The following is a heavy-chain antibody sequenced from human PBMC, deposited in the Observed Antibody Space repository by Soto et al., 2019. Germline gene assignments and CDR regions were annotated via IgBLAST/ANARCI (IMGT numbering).Heavy chain of an antibody. J-gene: IGHJ5*02. CDR2: ISAYNGNT. D-gene: IGHD2-2*01. V-gene: IGHV1-18*01. CDR3: ARESVVVPAGHENWFDP. Sequence: ASVKVSCKASGYTFTSYGISWVRQAPGQGLEGMGWISAYNGNTNYAQKLQGRVTMTTDTSTSTAYMELRSLRSDDTAVYYCARESVVVPAGHENWFDPWGQGTLVTVSS. CDR1: GYTFTSYG.